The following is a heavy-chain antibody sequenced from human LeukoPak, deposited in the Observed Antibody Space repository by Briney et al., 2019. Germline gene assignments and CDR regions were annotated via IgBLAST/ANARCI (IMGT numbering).Heavy chain of an antibody. Sequence: GGSLRLSCAASGFTFSSYGMHWVRQAPGKGLEWVAFIRYDGSNKYYADSVKGRFTISRDNSKNTLYLQMNSLRAVDTAVYYCANSNGLLWFGELLYWGQGTLVTVSS. V-gene: IGHV3-30*02. J-gene: IGHJ4*02. CDR1: GFTFSSYG. CDR3: ANSNGLLWFGELLY. D-gene: IGHD3-10*01. CDR2: IRYDGSNK.